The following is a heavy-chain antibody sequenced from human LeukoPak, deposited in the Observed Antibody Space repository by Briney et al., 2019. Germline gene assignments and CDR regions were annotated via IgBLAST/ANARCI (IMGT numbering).Heavy chain of an antibody. D-gene: IGHD6-19*01. Sequence: GGSLRLSCAASGFTFSSYAMSWVRQAPGKGLEWVSAISGSGGSTYYADSVKGRFTISRDNSKNTLYLQMNSLRAEDTAVYYCAKCFGGLYLPVAGTWGVIDYWGQGTLVTVSS. CDR1: GFTFSSYA. V-gene: IGHV3-23*01. CDR2: ISGSGGST. J-gene: IGHJ4*02. CDR3: AKCFGGLYLPVAGTWGVIDY.